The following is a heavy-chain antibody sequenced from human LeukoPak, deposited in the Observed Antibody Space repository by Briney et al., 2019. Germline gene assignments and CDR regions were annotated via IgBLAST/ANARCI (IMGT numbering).Heavy chain of an antibody. V-gene: IGHV4-59*01. CDR1: GGSISSYY. D-gene: IGHD2-2*01. CDR3: ARVAAPVDCSSTSCYPYYFDY. J-gene: IGHJ4*02. CDR2: IYYSGST. Sequence: SETLSLTCTVSGGSISSYYWSWIRQPPGKGLEWIGHIYYSGSTNYNPSLKSRVTISVDTSKNQFSLKLSSVTAADTAVYYCARVAAPVDCSSTSCYPYYFDYWGQGTLVTVSS.